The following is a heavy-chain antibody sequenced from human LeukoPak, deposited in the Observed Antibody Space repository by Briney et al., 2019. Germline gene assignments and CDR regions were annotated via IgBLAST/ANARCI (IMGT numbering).Heavy chain of an antibody. Sequence: PSETLSLTCAVYGGSFSGYYWSWIRQPPGKGLEWIGEINHSGSTNYNPSLKSRVTISVDTSKNQFSLKLSSVTAADTAVYYCARGREGVWSGYYNWFDPWGQGTLVTVSS. J-gene: IGHJ5*02. CDR2: INHSGST. CDR1: GGSFSGYY. D-gene: IGHD3-3*01. V-gene: IGHV4-34*01. CDR3: ARGREGVWSGYYNWFDP.